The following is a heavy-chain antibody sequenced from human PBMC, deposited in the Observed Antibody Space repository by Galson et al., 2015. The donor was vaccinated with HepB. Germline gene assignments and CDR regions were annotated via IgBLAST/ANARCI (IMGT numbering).Heavy chain of an antibody. J-gene: IGHJ4*02. D-gene: IGHD4-17*01. CDR3: AREGGDYGYYFDY. V-gene: IGHV3-7*03. Sequence: SLRLSCAASGFTFKNYWMIWVRQAPGKGLEWVANIKQDGSEKYYVDSVKGRFTISRDNAKNSLYLQMNSLRAEDTAVYYCAREGGDYGYYFDYWGQGTLVTVSS. CDR1: GFTFKNYW. CDR2: IKQDGSEK.